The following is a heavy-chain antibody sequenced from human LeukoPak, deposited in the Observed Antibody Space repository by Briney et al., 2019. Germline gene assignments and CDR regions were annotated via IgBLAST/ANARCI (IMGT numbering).Heavy chain of an antibody. Sequence: GGSLRLSCAASGFTFSGYWMHWVRQAPGKGLVWVSRIKSDGSSTSYANSVKGRFTVSRDNAKNTLYLQMSSLRAEDTAVYYCARSDWFDPWGQGTLVTVSS. D-gene: IGHD3-3*01. CDR2: IKSDGSST. CDR3: ARSDWFDP. V-gene: IGHV3-74*01. CDR1: GFTFSGYW. J-gene: IGHJ5*02.